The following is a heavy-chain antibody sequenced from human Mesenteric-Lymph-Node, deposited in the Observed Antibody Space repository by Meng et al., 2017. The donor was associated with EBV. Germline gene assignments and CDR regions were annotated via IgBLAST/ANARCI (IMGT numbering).Heavy chain of an antibody. CDR3: ARGATSVFDL. CDR1: GDSVSSSSAA. CDR2: TYYRSKWYN. V-gene: IGHV6-1*01. Sequence: QVQLQQSGPGLVKPWXTLRLTCVISGDSVSSSSAAWTWIRQSPSRGLEWLGRTYYRSKWYNDYAVFVKSRITINPDTSKNQFSLQLNSVTPEDTAVYYCARGATSVFDLWGRGTLVTVSS. J-gene: IGHJ2*01.